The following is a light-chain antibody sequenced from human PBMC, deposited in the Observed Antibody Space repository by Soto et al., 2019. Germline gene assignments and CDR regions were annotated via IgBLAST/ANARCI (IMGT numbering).Light chain of an antibody. CDR3: QHYNSYSEA. Sequence: DLQMTQSPSTLSGSVVDRVTITCRASQTISSWLAWYQQKPGKAPKPLIYKASTLKSGVPSRFSGSGSGTEFTLTISSLQPDDFATYYCQHYNSYSEAVGQGTKVDIK. J-gene: IGKJ1*01. CDR2: KAS. V-gene: IGKV1-5*03. CDR1: QTISSW.